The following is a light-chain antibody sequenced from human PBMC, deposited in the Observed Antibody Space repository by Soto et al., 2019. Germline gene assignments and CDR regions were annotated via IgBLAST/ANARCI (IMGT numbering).Light chain of an antibody. Sequence: QSVLTQPASVSGSPEQSITFSCTGTSSDVGGYNYVSWYQQHPGKAPKLMISEVSNRPSGVSNRFSGSKSANTASLTISGLQAEDEADYYCSSYTSSSAYVFGTGTKLTVL. CDR3: SSYTSSSAYV. CDR2: EVS. CDR1: SSDVGGYNY. J-gene: IGLJ1*01. V-gene: IGLV2-14*01.